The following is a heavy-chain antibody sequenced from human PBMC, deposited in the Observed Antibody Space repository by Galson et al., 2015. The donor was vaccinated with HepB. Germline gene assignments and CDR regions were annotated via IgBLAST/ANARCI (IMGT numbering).Heavy chain of an antibody. V-gene: IGHV1-8*01. CDR1: GYTFTSYD. CDR3: ARVGVVAGVDAFEI. CDR2: MNPNSGNT. D-gene: IGHD2-8*01. Sequence: SVKVSCKASGYTFTSYDINWVRQATGQGLEWMGWMNPNSGNTGYAQKFQGRVTMTRNTSISTAYMELSSLRSEDTAVYYCARVGVVAGVDAFEIWGQGTMVTVSS. J-gene: IGHJ3*02.